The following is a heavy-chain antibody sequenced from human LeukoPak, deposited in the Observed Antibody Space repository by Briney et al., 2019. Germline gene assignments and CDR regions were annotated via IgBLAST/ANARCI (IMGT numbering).Heavy chain of an antibody. V-gene: IGHV4-34*01. Sequence: PSDTLSLTCAVYGGSFSGYYWSSIRQPPGKGLEGIGESNHSGSTNYNPSLKSRVTISVDTSKNQLSLKLSSVSAADTAVYYCARYSAAAASYFDYWGQGTLVTVSS. CDR1: GGSFSGYY. CDR2: SNHSGST. D-gene: IGHD6-13*01. CDR3: ARYSAAAASYFDY. J-gene: IGHJ4*02.